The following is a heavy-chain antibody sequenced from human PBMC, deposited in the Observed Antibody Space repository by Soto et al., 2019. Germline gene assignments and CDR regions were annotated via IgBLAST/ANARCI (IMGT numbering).Heavy chain of an antibody. Sequence: GGSLRLSCAAPWFTISSLGIHWVRQAPGKGLEWVAAISYDGSNKYYADSVKGRFTISRDNSKNTLYLQMNSLRAEDTAVYYCASAITMYYYYMDVWGKGTTVTVSS. CDR1: WFTISSLG. CDR2: ISYDGSNK. CDR3: ASAITMYYYYMDV. V-gene: IGHV3-30*03. D-gene: IGHD3-10*01. J-gene: IGHJ6*03.